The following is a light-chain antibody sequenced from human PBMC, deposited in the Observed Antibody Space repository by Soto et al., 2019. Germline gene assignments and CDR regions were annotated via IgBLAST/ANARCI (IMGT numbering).Light chain of an antibody. CDR1: SSDVGSYNL. Sequence: QSALTQPASVSGSPGQSSTISCTGTSSDVGSYNLVSWYQQHPGKAPKLMIYEGSKRPSGVSNRFSGSKSGNTASLTISGLQAEDEADYYCCSYAGSSTLVFGGGTQLTV. V-gene: IGLV2-23*01. CDR2: EGS. CDR3: CSYAGSSTLV. J-gene: IGLJ3*02.